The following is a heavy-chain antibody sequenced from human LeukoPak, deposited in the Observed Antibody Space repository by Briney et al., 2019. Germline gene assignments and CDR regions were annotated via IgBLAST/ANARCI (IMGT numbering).Heavy chain of an antibody. CDR1: GESLNYYY. V-gene: IGHV4-34*12. Sequence: SETLSLTCAVYGESLNYYYWSRIRQSPEKGLEWIGEVFDGKTTNYNPSLKSRVTISAVTSSNQFSLNLKSVTAADTAVYYCASGAWATRLHSWAQGTLVIVSS. D-gene: IGHD5-24*01. J-gene: IGHJ4*02. CDR2: VFDGKTT. CDR3: ASGAWATRLHS.